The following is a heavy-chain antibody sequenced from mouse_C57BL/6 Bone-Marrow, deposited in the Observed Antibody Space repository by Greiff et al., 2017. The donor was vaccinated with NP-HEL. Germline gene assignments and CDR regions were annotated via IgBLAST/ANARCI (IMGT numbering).Heavy chain of an antibody. Sequence: VQLQQSGAELARPGASVKMSCKASGYTFTSYTMHWVKQRPGQGLEWIGYINPSSGYTKYNQKFKDKATLTADKSSSTAYMQLSSLTSEDSAVDYCASEDYWYFDVWGTGTTVTVSS. CDR2: INPSSGYT. J-gene: IGHJ1*03. CDR3: ASEDYWYFDV. V-gene: IGHV1-4*01. CDR1: GYTFTSYT.